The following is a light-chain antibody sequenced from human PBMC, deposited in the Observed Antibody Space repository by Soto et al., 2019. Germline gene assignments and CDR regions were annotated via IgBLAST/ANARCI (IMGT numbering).Light chain of an antibody. Sequence: DIQMTQSPSSLSASVGDRVTITCRASQSISSYLHWYQQKPGKAPKLLIYAASNLQSGVPSRFSGGGSGTDFTLTISSLQPEDFATYYCQQSHSTPLLFGQGTKVDIK. J-gene: IGKJ1*01. CDR3: QQSHSTPLL. V-gene: IGKV1-39*01. CDR1: QSISSY. CDR2: AAS.